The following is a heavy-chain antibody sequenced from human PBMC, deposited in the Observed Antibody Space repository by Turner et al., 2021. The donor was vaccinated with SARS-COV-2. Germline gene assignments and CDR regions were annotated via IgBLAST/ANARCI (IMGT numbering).Heavy chain of an antibody. Sequence: VQLVESGGGVVQPGRSLILSCAASGLTVSSNYMSWVRQAPGKGLEWVSVIYSGGSTYYADSVKGRFTISRDNSKNTLYLQMNSLGAEDTAVYYCARDLMEVGGMDVWGQGTTVTVSS. V-gene: IGHV3-53*01. D-gene: IGHD3-3*01. CDR1: GLTVSSNY. CDR3: ARDLMEVGGMDV. J-gene: IGHJ6*02. CDR2: IYSGGST.